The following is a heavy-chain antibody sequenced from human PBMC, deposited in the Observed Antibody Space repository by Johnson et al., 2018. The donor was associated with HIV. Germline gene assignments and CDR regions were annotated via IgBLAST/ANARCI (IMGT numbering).Heavy chain of an antibody. CDR2: ISYDGSNK. CDR3: ARSVHDYSDYLWGRDAFHI. V-gene: IGHV3-30*03. J-gene: IGHJ3*02. D-gene: IGHD4-11*01. Sequence: QVQLVESGGGVVQPGRSLRLSCAASGFTFSSYGMHWVRQAPGKGLEWVAVISYDGSNKYYADSVRGRFTISRDNSKNTLYLQMNKLRVEDTAVYYCARSVHDYSDYLWGRDAFHIWGQGTMVTVSP. CDR1: GFTFSSYG.